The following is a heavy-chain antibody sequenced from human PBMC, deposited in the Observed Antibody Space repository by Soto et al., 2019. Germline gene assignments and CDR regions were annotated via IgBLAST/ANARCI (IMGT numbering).Heavy chain of an antibody. V-gene: IGHV3-9*01. CDR1: GFTFDDYA. Sequence: GGSLRLSCAASGFTFDDYAMHWVRQAPGKGLEWVSGISWNSGSIGYADSVKGRFTISRDNAKNSLYLQMNSLRAEDTALYYCAKGYYDFWRGSQYFDYWGQGTLVTVSS. CDR2: ISWNSGSI. CDR3: AKGYYDFWRGSQYFDY. D-gene: IGHD3-3*01. J-gene: IGHJ4*02.